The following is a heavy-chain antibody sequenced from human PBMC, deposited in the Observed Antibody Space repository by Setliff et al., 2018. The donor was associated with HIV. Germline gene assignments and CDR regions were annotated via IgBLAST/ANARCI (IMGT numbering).Heavy chain of an antibody. D-gene: IGHD6-13*01. CDR2: ITSSGDST. CDR1: GFTFSNYA. Sequence: PGGSLRLSCAASGFTFSNYAMTWVRQAPEKGLEWVSVITSSGDSTYYADFVKGRFAISRDNSKNSLYLQMNSLRAEDTAVYYCARSRAAGFDYWGQGTLVTVSS. CDR3: ARSRAAGFDY. J-gene: IGHJ4*02. V-gene: IGHV3-23*01.